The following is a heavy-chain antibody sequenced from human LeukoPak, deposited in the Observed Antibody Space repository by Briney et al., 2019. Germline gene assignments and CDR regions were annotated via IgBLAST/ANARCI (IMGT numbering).Heavy chain of an antibody. CDR2: IKQDGSEE. CDR3: ARNYYDSSDYFPPGF. Sequence: GGSLRLSCAASGFTFSSYWMSWVRQAPGKGLEWVANIKQDGSEEYYVDSVKGRFTISRDNAKNSLYLQMNSLRAEDTAVYYCARNYYDSSDYFPPGFWGQGTLVTVSS. CDR1: GFTFSSYW. V-gene: IGHV3-7*01. D-gene: IGHD3-22*01. J-gene: IGHJ4*02.